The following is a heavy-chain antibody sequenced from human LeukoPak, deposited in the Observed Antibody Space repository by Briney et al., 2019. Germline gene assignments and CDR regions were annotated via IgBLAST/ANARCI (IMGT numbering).Heavy chain of an antibody. V-gene: IGHV4-59*08. CDR2: FSHSGST. Sequence: PSETLSLTCRVSGGSISSYYWCWIRQPPGEGLEWIGYFSHSGSTKYNSSLKSRTIISADMSKNQFSLKLTSVTAADTALYYCARLRDGDQGGYFDYWGQGTLVTASS. CDR3: ARLRDGDQGGYFDY. CDR1: GGSISSYY. D-gene: IGHD2-15*01. J-gene: IGHJ4*02.